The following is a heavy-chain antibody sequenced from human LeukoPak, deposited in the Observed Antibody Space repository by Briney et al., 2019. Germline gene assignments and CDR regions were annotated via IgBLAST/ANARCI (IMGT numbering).Heavy chain of an antibody. V-gene: IGHV3-21*01. CDR1: GFTFSTYV. D-gene: IGHD5-18*01. Sequence: GGSLRLSCAASGFTFSTYVMNWVRQAPGKGPEWVSFISGSSNYIYYADSMKGRFTISRDNAKNSLYLQMNSRRAEDTAVYYCARDKDTSLAPYLDYWGQGTLVTVSS. J-gene: IGHJ4*02. CDR3: ARDKDTSLAPYLDY. CDR2: ISGSSNYI.